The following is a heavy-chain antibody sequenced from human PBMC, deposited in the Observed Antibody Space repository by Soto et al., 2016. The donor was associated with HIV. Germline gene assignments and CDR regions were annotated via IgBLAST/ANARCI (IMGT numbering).Heavy chain of an antibody. Sequence: QVQLLQSGAEVKKPGAAVKVSCKASGYSFTGHYIHWVRQAPGQGLEWMGWINPNSGGTNYAQKFQGRVTMTRDTSISTAYMELSRLRSDDTAVYYCARINWNDRVDDYWGQGTLVTVSS. D-gene: IGHD1-1*01. CDR1: GYSFTGHY. J-gene: IGHJ4*02. CDR2: INPNSGGT. CDR3: ARINWNDRVDDY. V-gene: IGHV1-2*02.